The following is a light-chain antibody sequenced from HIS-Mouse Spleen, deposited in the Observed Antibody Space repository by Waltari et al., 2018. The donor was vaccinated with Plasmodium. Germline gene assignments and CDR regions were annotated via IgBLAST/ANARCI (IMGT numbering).Light chain of an antibody. CDR2: GAS. CDR1: QSVSSN. J-gene: IGKJ3*01. Sequence: EIVMTQSPATQSVSPGERATLSCRASQSVSSNLAWYKQKPGQAPRLLIYGASTRATGIPARFSGSGSGTEFTLTISSLQSEDFAVYYCQQYNNWSFTFGPGTKVDIK. V-gene: IGKV3-15*01. CDR3: QQYNNWSFT.